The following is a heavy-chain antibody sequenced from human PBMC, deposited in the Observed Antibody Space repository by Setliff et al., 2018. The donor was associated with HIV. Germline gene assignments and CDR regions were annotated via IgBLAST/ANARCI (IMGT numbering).Heavy chain of an antibody. CDR2: IYYSGSI. CDR1: GGSISSSSDY. Sequence: TSETLSLTCSVSGGSISSSSDYWGWIRQPPGKGLEWIGSIYYSGSIYYNPSLKSRVTISVDTPNNHFSLRLSSVTAADTALYYCARQNSGWGVGLYYFDYWGQGTLVTAPQ. J-gene: IGHJ4*02. D-gene: IGHD6-19*01. CDR3: ARQNSGWGVGLYYFDY. V-gene: IGHV4-39*01.